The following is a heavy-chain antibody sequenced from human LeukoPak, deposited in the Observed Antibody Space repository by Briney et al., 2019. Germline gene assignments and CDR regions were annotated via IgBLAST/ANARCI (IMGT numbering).Heavy chain of an antibody. CDR2: IYYSGST. CDR1: GGSISSYY. D-gene: IGHD1-1*01. J-gene: IGHJ4*02. V-gene: IGHV4-59*12. CDR3: ARGRYWNQNDY. Sequence: SETLSLTCTVSGGSISSYYWSWIRQPPGKGLEWIGYIYYSGSTNYNPSLKSRVTMSVDTSKNQCSLKLSSVTAADTAVYYCARGRYWNQNDYWGQGTLVTVSS.